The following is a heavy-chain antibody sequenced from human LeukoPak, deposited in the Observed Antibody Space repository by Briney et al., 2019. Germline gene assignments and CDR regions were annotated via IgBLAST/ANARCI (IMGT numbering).Heavy chain of an antibody. J-gene: IGHJ4*02. Sequence: PGRSLRLSCAASGFTFDDYAMHWVRQAPGKGLEWVSGISWNSGSIGYADSVKGRFTISRDNAKNSLYLQMNSLRAEDTALYCCAKAPYDSSGYYSYYFDYWGQGTLVTVSS. D-gene: IGHD3-22*01. V-gene: IGHV3-9*01. CDR3: AKAPYDSSGYYSYYFDY. CDR1: GFTFDDYA. CDR2: ISWNSGSI.